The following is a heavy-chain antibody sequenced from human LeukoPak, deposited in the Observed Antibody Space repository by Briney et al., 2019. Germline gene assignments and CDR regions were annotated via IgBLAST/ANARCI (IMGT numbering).Heavy chain of an antibody. CDR2: IYYSGST. Sequence: SETLSLTCTVSGGSISSYYWSWIRQPPGKGLEWIGYIYYSGSTNYNPSLKSRVTISVDTSKNQFSLKLSSVTAADTAVYYCARDIRGYSYGEGSYYYYMDVWGKGTTLTVSS. CDR3: ARDIRGYSYGEGSYYYYMDV. V-gene: IGHV4-59*01. CDR1: GGSISSYY. J-gene: IGHJ6*03. D-gene: IGHD5-18*01.